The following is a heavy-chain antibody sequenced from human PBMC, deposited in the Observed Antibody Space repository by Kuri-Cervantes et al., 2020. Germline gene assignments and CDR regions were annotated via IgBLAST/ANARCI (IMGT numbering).Heavy chain of an antibody. CDR1: GHTFTGYY. CDR2: INPNSGGT. V-gene: IGHV1-2*04. J-gene: IGHJ2*01. D-gene: IGHD2-8*01. Sequence: ASVKVSCKASGHTFTGYYIHLVRQAPGQGLEWMGWINPNSGGTNYAQKFQGWVTMTRDTSISTAYMELSRLRSDDTAVYYCARVNRYAYWYFDLWGRGTLVTDSS. CDR3: ARVNRYAYWYFDL.